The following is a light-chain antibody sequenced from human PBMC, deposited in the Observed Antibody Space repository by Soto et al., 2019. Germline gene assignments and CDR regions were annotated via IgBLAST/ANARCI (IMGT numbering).Light chain of an antibody. J-gene: IGKJ2*01. CDR3: QQNDNLPYT. V-gene: IGKV1-33*01. CDR2: DAS. CDR1: QDISNY. Sequence: DIQMTQSPSSLSASVGDRVTITCQASQDISNYVNWYQQKPGKAPKLLIYDASNLEVGVPSRFSGGGSGTRFAFTISSLQPEDIGIYFCQQNDNLPYTFGQGTKVDIK.